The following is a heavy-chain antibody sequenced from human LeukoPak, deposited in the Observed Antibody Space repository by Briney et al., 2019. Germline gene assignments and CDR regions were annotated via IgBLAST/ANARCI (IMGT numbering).Heavy chain of an antibody. J-gene: IGHJ4*02. CDR3: TREAAAGIDY. Sequence: GGSLRLSCAVSGFTFSTYWMSWVRQAPGKGLEWVANIKQDGSEKYYLDSVKGRFTISRDNAKNSLYLQMNSLRAEDTAVYFCTREAAAGIDYWGQGTLVTVSS. V-gene: IGHV3-7*01. D-gene: IGHD6-13*01. CDR2: IKQDGSEK. CDR1: GFTFSTYW.